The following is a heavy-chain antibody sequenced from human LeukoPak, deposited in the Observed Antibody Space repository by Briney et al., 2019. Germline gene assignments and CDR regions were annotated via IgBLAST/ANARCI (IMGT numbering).Heavy chain of an antibody. Sequence: ASVKVSCKASGYTFTGYYMHWVRQAPGQGLEWMGWINPNSGGTNYAQKFQGRVTMTRDTSISTAYMELSRLRSDDTAVYYCARGIYCSSTSCLEKNWFDPWGQGTLVTVSS. CDR1: GYTFTGYY. CDR3: ARGIYCSSTSCLEKNWFDP. D-gene: IGHD2-2*01. V-gene: IGHV1-2*02. J-gene: IGHJ5*02. CDR2: INPNSGGT.